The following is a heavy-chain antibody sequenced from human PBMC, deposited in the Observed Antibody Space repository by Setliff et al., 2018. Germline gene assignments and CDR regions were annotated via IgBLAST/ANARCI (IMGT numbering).Heavy chain of an antibody. Sequence: PSETLSLTCTVSGDSISSHFWTWIRQPPGKGLEWVGHIYYTGSTSYNASVKSRVTVSLDTSKNQFSLKLTSVTAADTAVYYCAGGRGWRFDDWGQGTLVTSPQ. CDR3: AGGRGWRFDD. J-gene: IGHJ4*02. CDR2: IYYTGST. V-gene: IGHV4-59*08. D-gene: IGHD6-19*01. CDR1: GDSISSHF.